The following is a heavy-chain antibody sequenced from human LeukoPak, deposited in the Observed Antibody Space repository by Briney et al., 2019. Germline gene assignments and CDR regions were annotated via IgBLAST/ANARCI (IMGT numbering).Heavy chain of an antibody. CDR3: ARTSAAIPLDAFDI. CDR2: IYYSGST. CDR1: GGSISSYY. D-gene: IGHD2-2*02. J-gene: IGHJ3*02. Sequence: SETLTLTCTVSGGSISSYYWSWIRQPPGKGLEWIGYIYYSGSTNYNPSLKSRVTISVDTSKNQFSLKLSSVTAADTAVYYCARTSAAIPLDAFDIWGQGTMVTVSS. V-gene: IGHV4-59*08.